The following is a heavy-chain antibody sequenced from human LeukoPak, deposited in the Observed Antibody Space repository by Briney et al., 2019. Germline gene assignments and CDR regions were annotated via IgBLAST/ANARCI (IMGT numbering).Heavy chain of an antibody. CDR2: ISASNGNT. CDR3: ARVRRYYYDSSGYYYGAFDI. CDR1: GYTFTSYG. J-gene: IGHJ3*02. Sequence: AASVTVSCKASGYTFTSYGMSWVRQPPGQGLEWMGGISASNGNTNYAQKLQGRVTMTTDTSTSTAYMERRSLRSDDTAVYYRARVRRYYYDSSGYYYGAFDIWGQGTMGTVSS. V-gene: IGHV1-18*01. D-gene: IGHD3-22*01.